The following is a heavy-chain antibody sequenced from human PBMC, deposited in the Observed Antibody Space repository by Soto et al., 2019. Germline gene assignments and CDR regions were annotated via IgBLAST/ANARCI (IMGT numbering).Heavy chain of an antibody. CDR1: GGSFSGYY. D-gene: IGHD3-9*01. CDR2: INHSGST. Sequence: PSETLSLTCAVYGGSFSGYYWSWIRQPPGKGLEWIGEINHSGSTNYNPSLKSRVTISVDTSKNQFSLKLSSVTAADTAVYYCARAGGRELYDILTGYYYYYMDVWGKGTTVTRLL. CDR3: ARAGGRELYDILTGYYYYYMDV. J-gene: IGHJ6*03. V-gene: IGHV4-34*01.